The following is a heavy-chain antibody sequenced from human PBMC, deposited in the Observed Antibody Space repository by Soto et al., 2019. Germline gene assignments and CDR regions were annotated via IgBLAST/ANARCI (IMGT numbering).Heavy chain of an antibody. CDR1: GDSVSSTSPT. V-gene: IGHV6-1*01. CDR2: TYYRSRWYY. D-gene: IGHD1-1*01. CDR3: ARVVGASSRNVYYYLLDF. Sequence: PSQTLSLTCAISGDSVSSTSPTGHWIRQSPSRGLEWLGRTYYRSRWYYDYALSVESRIAISPDTSKNQFSLHLNSVTPEDTAVYYCARVVGASSRNVYYYLLDFWGQGSKVTVS. J-gene: IGHJ6*01.